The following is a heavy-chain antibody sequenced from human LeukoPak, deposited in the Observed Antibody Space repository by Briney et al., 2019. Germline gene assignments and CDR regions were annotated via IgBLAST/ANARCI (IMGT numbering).Heavy chain of an antibody. V-gene: IGHV3-53*01. CDR2: IFSGGST. CDR3: ARENDMGYCSGGRCYKGYNAMDV. CDR1: GFTVSSNY. D-gene: IGHD2-15*01. J-gene: IGHJ6*02. Sequence: GGSLRLSCAASGFTVSSNYMSWVRQAPGKGLEWVSVIFSGGSTYYADSVKGRFTISRDNSKNTLYLQMNSLRAEDTAMYYCARENDMGYCSGGRCYKGYNAMDVWGQGTTVTVSS.